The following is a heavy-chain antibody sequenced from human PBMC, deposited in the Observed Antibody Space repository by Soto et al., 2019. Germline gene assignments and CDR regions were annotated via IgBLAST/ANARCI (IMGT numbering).Heavy chain of an antibody. V-gene: IGHV1-3*01. Sequence: ASVKVSCKASGYTFTSYAMHWVRQAPGQRLEWMGWINAGNGNTKYSQKFQGRVTMTRNTSISTAYMELSSLRSEDTAVYYCARGPTVTTGYYYHYYMDVWGKGTTVTVS. D-gene: IGHD4-4*01. CDR3: ARGPTVTTGYYYHYYMDV. CDR1: GYTFTSYA. J-gene: IGHJ6*03. CDR2: INAGNGNT.